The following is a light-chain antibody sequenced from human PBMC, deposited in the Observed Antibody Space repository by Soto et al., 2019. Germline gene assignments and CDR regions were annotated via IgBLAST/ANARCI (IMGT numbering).Light chain of an antibody. J-gene: IGKJ5*01. V-gene: IGKV1-27*01. CDR3: QKYNSALSIT. Sequence: DVEKNQCSSSLSASLEDRVTITCRASQGISNYLAWYQQKPGKVPKLLIYAASTLQSGVPSRFSGSGSGTDFTLTISSLQPEDVATYYCQKYNSALSITFGQGTRLEI. CDR1: QGISNY. CDR2: AAS.